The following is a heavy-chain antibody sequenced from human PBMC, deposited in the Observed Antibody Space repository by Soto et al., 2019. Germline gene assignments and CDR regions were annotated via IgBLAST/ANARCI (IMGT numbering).Heavy chain of an antibody. V-gene: IGHV3-7*03. CDR1: GFTFSSYW. J-gene: IGHJ3*02. D-gene: IGHD2-2*02. CDR2: IKQDGSEK. CDR3: ASGYCSSTSCYTGAFEI. Sequence: GGSLRLSCAASGFTFSSYWMSWVRQAPGKGLEWVANIKQDGSEKYYVDSVKGRFTISRDNAKNSLYLQMNSLRAEDTAVYYCASGYCSSTSCYTGAFEIWGQGTMVTVSS.